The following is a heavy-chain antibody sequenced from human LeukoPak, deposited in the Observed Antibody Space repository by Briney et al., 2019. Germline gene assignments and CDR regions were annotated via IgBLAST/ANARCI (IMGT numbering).Heavy chain of an antibody. J-gene: IGHJ5*02. CDR1: GFTFSSNW. CDR3: ARERSHNERDRGWFDP. D-gene: IGHD1-1*01. V-gene: IGHV3-7*03. Sequence: GGSLRLSCAASGFTFSSNWMSWVRQAPGKGLEWVANIKEDGSEKYYVDSVKGRFTISRDNAKNSLYLQMNSLRSDDTAIYYCARERSHNERDRGWFDPWGQGTLVTVSS. CDR2: IKEDGSEK.